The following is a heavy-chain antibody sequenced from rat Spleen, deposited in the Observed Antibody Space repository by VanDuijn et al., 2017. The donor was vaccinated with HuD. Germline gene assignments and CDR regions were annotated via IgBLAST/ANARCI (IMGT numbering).Heavy chain of an antibody. CDR3: TRGYVMDA. CDR1: GFTFSNYH. V-gene: IGHV5S10*01. Sequence: EVQLVESGGGLVQPGRSLKLSCAASGFTFSNYHMAWVRQAPTKGLEWVATISYDGGRIFYRDSVKGRFTISRDDAQNTLYLQMDSLRSEDTATYYCTRGYVMDAWGQGASVTVSS. J-gene: IGHJ4*01. CDR2: ISYDGGRI.